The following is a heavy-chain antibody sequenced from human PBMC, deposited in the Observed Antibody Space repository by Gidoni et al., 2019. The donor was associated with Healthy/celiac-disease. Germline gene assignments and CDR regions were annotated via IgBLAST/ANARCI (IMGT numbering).Heavy chain of an antibody. CDR1: GFPFSSYG. CDR3: ARDYGEGVGAAPY. J-gene: IGHJ4*02. V-gene: IGHV3-33*01. Sequence: QVQLVESGGGVFQPGGSWRPSCPAPGFPFSSYGMHWVRQAPGKGLEWVAVIWYDGSNKYYADSVKGRFTISRDNSKNTLYLQMNSLRAEDTAVYYCARDYGEGVGAAPYWGQGTLVTVSS. D-gene: IGHD1-26*01. CDR2: IWYDGSNK.